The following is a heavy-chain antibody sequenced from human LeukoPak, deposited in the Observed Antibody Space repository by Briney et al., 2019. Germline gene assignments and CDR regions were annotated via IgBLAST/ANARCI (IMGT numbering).Heavy chain of an antibody. CDR1: GGTFSSYA. CDR2: IIPIFGTA. CDR3: ASGVEMATIKN. V-gene: IGHV1-69*05. Sequence: ASVKVSCKASGGTFSSYAVSWVRQAPGQGLEWMGGIIPIFGTANYAQKFQGRVTITTDESTSTAYMELSSLRSEDTALYYCASGVEMATIKNWGQGTLVTVSS. J-gene: IGHJ4*02. D-gene: IGHD5-24*01.